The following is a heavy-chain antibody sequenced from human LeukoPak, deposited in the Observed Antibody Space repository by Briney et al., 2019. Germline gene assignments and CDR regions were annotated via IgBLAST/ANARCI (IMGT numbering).Heavy chain of an antibody. CDR1: GFIFSDFN. V-gene: IGHV3-30*03. J-gene: IGHJ4*02. D-gene: IGHD4-17*01. CDR2: ISYDGSNK. Sequence: PGGSLRLSCATSGFIFSDFNMNWVRQAPGKGLEWVAVISYDGSNKYYANSVKGRFTISRDNSKNTLYLQMNSLRAEDTAVYYCARDGGHHYGDYFDYWGQGTLVTVSS. CDR3: ARDGGHHYGDYFDY.